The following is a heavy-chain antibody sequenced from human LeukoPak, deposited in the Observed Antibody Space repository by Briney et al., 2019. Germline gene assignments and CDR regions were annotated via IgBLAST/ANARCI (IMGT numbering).Heavy chain of an antibody. V-gene: IGHV3-48*01. CDR3: ARGPIAAAGPHESLDPYGMDV. D-gene: IGHD6-13*01. CDR1: GLTFRNYG. J-gene: IGHJ6*02. Sequence: PGGSLRLSCAASGLTFRNYGMHWVRQAPGKGLEWVSYISSSSSTIYYADSVKGRFTISRENAKNSLYLQMNSLRAEDTAVYYCARGPIAAAGPHESLDPYGMDVWGQGTTVTVSS. CDR2: ISSSSSTI.